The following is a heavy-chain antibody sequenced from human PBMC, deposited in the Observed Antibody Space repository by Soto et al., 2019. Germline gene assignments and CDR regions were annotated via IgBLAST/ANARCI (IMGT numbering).Heavy chain of an antibody. CDR2: IIPIFGTA. D-gene: IGHD1-26*01. J-gene: IGHJ4*02. CDR3: AREGYEVGATAEAYYFDY. Sequence: SVKVSCKASGGTFSSYEISWVRQAPGQGLEWMGGIIPIFGTANYAQKFQGRVTITADESTSTAYMELSSLRSEDTAVYHCAREGYEVGATAEAYYFDYWGQGTLVTVS. V-gene: IGHV1-69*13. CDR1: GGTFSSYE.